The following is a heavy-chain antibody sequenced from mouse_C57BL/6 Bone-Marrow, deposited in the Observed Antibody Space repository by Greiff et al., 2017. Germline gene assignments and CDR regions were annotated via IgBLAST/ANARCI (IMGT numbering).Heavy chain of an antibody. D-gene: IGHD3-1*01. CDR3: ARSGGVDY. CDR1: GYTFTSYW. J-gene: IGHJ2*01. V-gene: IGHV1-59*01. Sequence: QVQLQQPGAELVRPGTSVKLSCKASGYTFTSYWMHWVKQRPGQGLEWIGVIDPSDSYTNYNQKFKGKATLSVDTSSSTAYMQLSRLTSEDSAVYYCARSGGVDYWGQGTTLTVSS. CDR2: IDPSDSYT.